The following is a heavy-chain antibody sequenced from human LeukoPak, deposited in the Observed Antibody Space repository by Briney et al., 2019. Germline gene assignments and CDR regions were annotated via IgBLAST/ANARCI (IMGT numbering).Heavy chain of an antibody. J-gene: IGHJ4*02. Sequence: SQTLSLTCSVSGDSINRSTYDGSWIRQHPAKGLEWIGFIYYSGDADFNPSLKSPVTLSVDTARNQIALKLSSVTAEDTAVYYCARLQPYYYDSSGQGGSFDLWGQGTPVTVSS. CDR1: GDSINRSTYD. CDR2: IYYSGDA. CDR3: ARLQPYYYDSSGQGGSFDL. D-gene: IGHD3-22*01. V-gene: IGHV4-31*01.